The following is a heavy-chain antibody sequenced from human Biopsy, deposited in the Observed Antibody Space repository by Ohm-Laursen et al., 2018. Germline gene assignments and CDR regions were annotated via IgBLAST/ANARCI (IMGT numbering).Heavy chain of an antibody. D-gene: IGHD1-20*01. V-gene: IGHV1-24*01. J-gene: IGHJ4*02. CDR1: GYTLTDLS. Sequence: ASVKASCTVSGYTLTDLSMHWVRQAPGKGLEWMGGFAPENGKTIYAQKFQGRVTMTEDTSTDTAYMELSNLRSEDTAVYYCAGDINNWNVSYWGQGTLVNLPS. CDR2: FAPENGKT. CDR3: AGDINNWNVSY.